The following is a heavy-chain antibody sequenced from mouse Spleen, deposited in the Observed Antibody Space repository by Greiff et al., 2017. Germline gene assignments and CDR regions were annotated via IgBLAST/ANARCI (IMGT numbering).Heavy chain of an antibody. Sequence: QVQLQQSGAELMKPGASVKLSCKATGYTFTGYWIEWVKQRPGHGLEWIGEILPGSGSTNYNEKFKGKATFTADTSSNTAYMQLSSLTTEDSAIYYCARVHYYGSSYLYYFDYWGQGTTLTVSS. V-gene: IGHV1-9*01. J-gene: IGHJ2*01. CDR2: ILPGSGST. CDR1: GYTFTGYW. D-gene: IGHD1-1*01. CDR3: ARVHYYGSSYLYYFDY.